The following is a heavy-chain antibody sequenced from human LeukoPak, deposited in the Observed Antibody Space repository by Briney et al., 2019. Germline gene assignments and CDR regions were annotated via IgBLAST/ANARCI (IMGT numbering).Heavy chain of an antibody. CDR1: GGSISSYY. J-gene: IGHJ1*01. CDR3: ARSYGYRYFQH. V-gene: IGHV4-59*08. D-gene: IGHD5-18*01. CDR2: IYYSGST. Sequence: SENLSLTCTVSGGSISSYYWSWIRQPPGKGLEWIGYIYYSGSTNYNPSLKSRVTISVDTSKNQFSLKLSSVTAADTAVYYCARSYGYRYFQHWGQGTLVTVSS.